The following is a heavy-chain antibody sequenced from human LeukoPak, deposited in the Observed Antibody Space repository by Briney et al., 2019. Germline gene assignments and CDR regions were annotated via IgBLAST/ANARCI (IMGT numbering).Heavy chain of an antibody. CDR1: GFGFSSYV. CDR2: ISSNGGNT. V-gene: IGHV3-64*01. Sequence: PGGSLRLSCTGSGFGFSSYVMYWVRQAPGKGMKYVSSISSNGGNTYYANSVKVRVTISRDNSKNTLYLQMDSLRAEDMAVYYCASQDGFDIWGQGTMVTVSS. CDR3: ASQDGFDI. J-gene: IGHJ3*02.